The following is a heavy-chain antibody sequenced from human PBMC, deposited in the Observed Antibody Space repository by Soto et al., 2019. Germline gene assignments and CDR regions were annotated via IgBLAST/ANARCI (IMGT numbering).Heavy chain of an antibody. CDR2: IYYSGST. Sequence: SETLSLTCTVSGGSISSSSYYWGWIRQPPGKGLEWIGSIYYSGSTYYNPSLKSRVTISVDTSKNQFSLKLGSVTAADTAVYYCLMGWCSFTSCSVPDQYMDVWGKGTTVTVSS. CDR1: GGSISSSSYY. CDR3: LMGWCSFTSCSVPDQYMDV. V-gene: IGHV4-39*01. D-gene: IGHD2-2*01. J-gene: IGHJ6*03.